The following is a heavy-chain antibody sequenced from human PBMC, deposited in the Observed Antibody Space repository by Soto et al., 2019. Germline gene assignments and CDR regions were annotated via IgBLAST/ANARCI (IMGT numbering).Heavy chain of an antibody. J-gene: IGHJ4*02. Sequence: EVQLAESGGGLVQPGGSLRLSCAASGFAFSNYWMHWVRQAPGKGLVWVSHVNSDGSTATYADSVKGRFTISRDNAKNTLYLQMYSLRAEDTAVYYCARSSFPYYFDYWGQGTLVTVSS. V-gene: IGHV3-74*01. CDR3: ARSSFPYYFDY. D-gene: IGHD3-10*01. CDR1: GFAFSNYW. CDR2: VNSDGSTA.